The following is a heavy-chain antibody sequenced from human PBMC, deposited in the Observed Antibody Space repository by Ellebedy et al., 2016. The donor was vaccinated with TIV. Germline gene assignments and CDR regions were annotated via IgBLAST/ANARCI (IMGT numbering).Heavy chain of an antibody. CDR1: GFTFGDYA. CDR2: INWNGGST. Sequence: GGSLRLXXAASGFTFGDYAMTWVRQPPGKGLEWVSHINWNGGSTGYADSVKGRFTISRDNAKNSLYLQMNSLRAEDTAVYYCARVRNYYGSSSDYYFDYWGQGTLVTVSS. J-gene: IGHJ4*02. V-gene: IGHV3-20*03. CDR3: ARVRNYYGSSSDYYFDY. D-gene: IGHD3-10*01.